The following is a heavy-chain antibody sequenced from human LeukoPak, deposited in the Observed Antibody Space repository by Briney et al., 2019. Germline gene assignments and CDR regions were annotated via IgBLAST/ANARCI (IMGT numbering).Heavy chain of an antibody. CDR2: IYYSGST. V-gene: IGHV4-59*01. CDR1: GGSISSYY. Sequence: SETLSLTCTVSGGSISSYYWSWIRQPPGKGLEWIGYIYYSGSTNYNPSLKSRVTISVDTSKNQFSLKLSSVTAADTAVYYCARAYSSGWDFDYWGQGTLVTVSS. D-gene: IGHD6-19*01. J-gene: IGHJ4*02. CDR3: ARAYSSGWDFDY.